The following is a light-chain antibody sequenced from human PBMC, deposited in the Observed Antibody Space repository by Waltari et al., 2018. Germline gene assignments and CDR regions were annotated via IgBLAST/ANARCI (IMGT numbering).Light chain of an antibody. Sequence: DIQMTQSPSSLSASVGDRVTITCRASQSITNYLNWYQQRPGEAPRVLIFVASTLQSGAPSRFRGSGSGTDFTLTISSLQPEDSATYYCQQSNSPPYTFGQGTKLEI. CDR1: QSITNY. CDR3: QQSNSPPYT. CDR2: VAS. J-gene: IGKJ2*01. V-gene: IGKV1-39*01.